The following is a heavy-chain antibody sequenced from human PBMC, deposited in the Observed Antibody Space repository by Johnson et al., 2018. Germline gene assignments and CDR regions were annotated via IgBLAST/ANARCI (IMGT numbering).Heavy chain of an antibody. J-gene: IGHJ4*02. CDR3: ARSLGGSASNYYFDY. CDR2: INPSGGSA. V-gene: IGHV1-46*01. CDR1: GYTFTNYY. Sequence: QVQLVQSGAAVEKPGASVTVSCKASGYTFTNYYIHWVRQAPGQGLEWMGVINPSGGSASYTQKFKGRVTMTGDTSTSPVYMEVSRLRSDDTAVFYCARSLGGSASNYYFDYWGQGTLVTVFS. D-gene: IGHD3-10*01.